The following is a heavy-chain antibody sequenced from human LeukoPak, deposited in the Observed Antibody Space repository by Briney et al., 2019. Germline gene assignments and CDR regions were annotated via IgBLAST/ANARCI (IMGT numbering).Heavy chain of an antibody. D-gene: IGHD2-2*01. CDR1: GFTFSSYW. J-gene: IGHJ6*02. Sequence: GGSLRLPCAASGFTFSSYWMHWVRQAPGKGLVWVSRINSDGSSTDYADSVKGRFTISRDNARNTLYLQMNSLRAEDTAVYYCARYCSSTSCHPYGMDVWGQGTTVTVSS. CDR3: ARYCSSTSCHPYGMDV. CDR2: INSDGSST. V-gene: IGHV3-74*01.